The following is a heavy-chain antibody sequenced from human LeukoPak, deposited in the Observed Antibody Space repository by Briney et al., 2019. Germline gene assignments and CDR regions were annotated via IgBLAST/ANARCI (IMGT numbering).Heavy chain of an antibody. CDR2: IIPIFGTA. CDR3: AITKPYYYDSSVAFDI. Sequence: ASVKVSFTASGGTFSSYAISWVRQAPGQGLEWMGGIIPIFGTANYAQKFQGRVTITTDESTSTAYMELSSLRSEDTAVYYCAITKPYYYDSSVAFDIWGQGTMVTVSS. CDR1: GGTFSSYA. D-gene: IGHD3-22*01. J-gene: IGHJ3*02. V-gene: IGHV1-69*05.